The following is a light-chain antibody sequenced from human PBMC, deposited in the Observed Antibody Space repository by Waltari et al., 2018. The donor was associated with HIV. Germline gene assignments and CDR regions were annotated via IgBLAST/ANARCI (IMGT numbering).Light chain of an antibody. CDR1: QSVLYSSNNKNY. CDR3: QQFADSLLT. J-gene: IGKJ4*01. CDR2: WAF. Sequence: DIVMTQSPDSLAVSLGERATINCKSSQSVLYSSNNKNYLTWYQQKPGQPPKLLIYWAFTRESGVPDRFSGSGSGTDFTLTISSLQAEDVAVYYCQQFADSLLTFGGGTKVEIK. V-gene: IGKV4-1*01.